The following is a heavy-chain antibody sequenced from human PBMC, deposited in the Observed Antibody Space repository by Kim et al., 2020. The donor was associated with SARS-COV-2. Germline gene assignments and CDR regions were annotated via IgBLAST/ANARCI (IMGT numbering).Heavy chain of an antibody. J-gene: IGHJ6*02. Sequence: TANYAQKFQGRVTVTADKSTSTAYMELSSLRSEDTAVYYCARDSEYGMDVWGQGTTVTVSS. CDR2: TA. D-gene: IGHD3-10*01. CDR3: ARDSEYGMDV. V-gene: IGHV1-69*06.